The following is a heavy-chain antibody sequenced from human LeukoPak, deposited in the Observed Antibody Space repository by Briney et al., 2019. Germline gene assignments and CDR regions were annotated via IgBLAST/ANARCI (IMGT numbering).Heavy chain of an antibody. J-gene: IGHJ4*02. Sequence: PGGSLRLSCAASGFTVSSNYMSGVRQAPGKGVEWGSVIYSGGSTYYPYSVHCRFTISTHNSKNTLYLQMNSLRAEDTAVYYCARVVDSSGYYDYWGQGTLVTVSS. V-gene: IGHV3-53*04. CDR2: IYSGGST. CDR1: GFTVSSNY. D-gene: IGHD3-22*01. CDR3: ARVVDSSGYYDY.